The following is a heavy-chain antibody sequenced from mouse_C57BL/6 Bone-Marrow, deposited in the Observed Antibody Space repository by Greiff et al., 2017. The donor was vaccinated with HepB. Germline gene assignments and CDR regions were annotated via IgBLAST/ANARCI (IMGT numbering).Heavy chain of an antibody. J-gene: IGHJ2*01. CDR3: ARRDGKDYFDY. Sequence: QVQLQQPGAELVMPGASVKLSCKASGYTFTSYWMHWVKQRPGQGLEWIGEIDPSDSYTNYNQKFKGKSTLTVDKSSSTAYMQLSSLTSEDSAVYCCARRDGKDYFDYWGQGTTLTVSS. CDR1: GYTFTSYW. CDR2: IDPSDSYT. D-gene: IGHD2-1*01. V-gene: IGHV1-69*01.